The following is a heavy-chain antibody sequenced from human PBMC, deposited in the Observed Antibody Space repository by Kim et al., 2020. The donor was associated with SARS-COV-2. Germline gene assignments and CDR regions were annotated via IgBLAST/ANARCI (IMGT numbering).Heavy chain of an antibody. CDR2: IYYSGST. V-gene: IGHV4-39*01. D-gene: IGHD2-2*01. J-gene: IGHJ4*02. Sequence: SETLSLTCTVSGGSISSSSYYWGWIRQPPGKGLEWIGSIYYSGSTYYNPSLKSRVTISVDTSKNQFSLKLSSVTAADTAVYYCARWGGYCSSTSCYLPGWGWGQGTLVTVSS. CDR3: ARWGGYCSSTSCYLPGWG. CDR1: GGSISSSSYY.